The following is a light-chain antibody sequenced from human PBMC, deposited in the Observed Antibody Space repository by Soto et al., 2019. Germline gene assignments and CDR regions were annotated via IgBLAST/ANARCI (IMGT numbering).Light chain of an antibody. J-gene: IGKJ4*01. Sequence: EIVLTQSPATLSLSPGERATLSCRASQSVSSYLAWYHQKPGQAPRLLIYDTSNRATGIPARFSGSGSGTDFTLPVSSLEPEDFAVYYCLQRRNWPLTFGGGTKVEIK. CDR1: QSVSSY. V-gene: IGKV3-11*01. CDR3: LQRRNWPLT. CDR2: DTS.